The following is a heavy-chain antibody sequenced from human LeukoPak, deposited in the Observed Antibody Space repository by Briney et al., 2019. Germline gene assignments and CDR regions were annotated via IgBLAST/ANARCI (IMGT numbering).Heavy chain of an antibody. CDR3: ARGQRYDFWSGYSEFDY. Sequence: SETLSLTCAVYGGSFSGYYWSWIRQPPGKGLEWIGEINHSGSTNYNPSLKSRVTISVDTSKNQFSLKLSSVTAADTAVYYCARGQRYDFWSGYSEFDYWGQGTLVTVSS. D-gene: IGHD3-3*01. CDR2: INHSGST. J-gene: IGHJ4*02. V-gene: IGHV4-34*01. CDR1: GGSFSGYY.